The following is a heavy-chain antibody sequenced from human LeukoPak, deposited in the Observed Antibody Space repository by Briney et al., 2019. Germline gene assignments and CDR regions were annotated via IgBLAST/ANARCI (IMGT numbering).Heavy chain of an antibody. D-gene: IGHD3-10*01. CDR2: IYYSGST. CDR3: AGHGSGSYLGAFDI. CDR1: GGSISSYY. V-gene: IGHV4-59*01. Sequence: TTSETLSFTCTVSGGSISSYYWSWIRQPPGKGLEWIGYIYYSGSTNYNPSLKSRVTISVDTSKNQFSLKLSSVTAADTVVYYCAGHGSGSYLGAFDIWGQGTMVTVSS. J-gene: IGHJ3*02.